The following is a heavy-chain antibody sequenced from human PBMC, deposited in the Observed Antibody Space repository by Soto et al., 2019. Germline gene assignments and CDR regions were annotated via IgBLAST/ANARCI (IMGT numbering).Heavy chain of an antibody. J-gene: IGHJ2*01. Sequence: QVQLQQWGAGPLRPLETLSLTCGVSGGSFSGYYWAWIRQSPGKGLEWIGEINDRGSINYNPSLKSRVSISVDPSKTHYSLNLRSVTAAATAVYYCARESHDILTGPPWVWYFDLWGRGTLVTVSS. CDR2: INDRGSI. CDR3: ARESHDILTGPPWVWYFDL. CDR1: GGSFSGYY. D-gene: IGHD3-9*01. V-gene: IGHV4-34*01.